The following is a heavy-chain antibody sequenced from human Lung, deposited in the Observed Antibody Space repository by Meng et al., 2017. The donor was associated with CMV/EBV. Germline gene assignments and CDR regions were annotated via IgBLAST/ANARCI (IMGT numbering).Heavy chain of an antibody. J-gene: IGHJ4*02. D-gene: IGHD1-1*01. CDR1: GYTFIDYH. V-gene: IGHV1-2*04. Sequence: QVQPAPSGAEVKEPGASVKLSCKTSGYTFIDYHIHWVRQAPGQGLEWMGWISPYNGDTIYARDFQGWVTMTRDTSNRTLYMEVSRLRFDDTAVYYCARAIVKNGKRQFDYWGQGTLVTVSS. CDR3: ARAIVKNGKRQFDY. CDR2: ISPYNGDT.